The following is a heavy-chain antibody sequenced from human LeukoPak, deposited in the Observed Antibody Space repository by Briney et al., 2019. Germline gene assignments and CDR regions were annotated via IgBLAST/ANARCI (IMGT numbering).Heavy chain of an antibody. CDR1: GFTFSSYG. CDR2: ISYDGSNK. J-gene: IGHJ4*02. D-gene: IGHD3-22*01. CDR3: ERGHSSGYSLGY. Sequence: QAGRSLRLSCAASGFTFSSYGMHWVRQAPGKGLEWVAVISYDGSNKYYADSVKGRFTISRDNSKNTLYLQMNSLRAEDTAVYYCERGHSSGYSLGYWGQGTLVTVSS. V-gene: IGHV3-30*03.